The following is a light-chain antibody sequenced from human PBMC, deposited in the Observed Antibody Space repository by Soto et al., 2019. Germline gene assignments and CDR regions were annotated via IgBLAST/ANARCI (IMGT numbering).Light chain of an antibody. CDR1: QSVSSN. Sequence: EIVMPQSPATLSVSPGERATLSCRASQSVSSNLAWYQQKPGQAPRLLIYGASTRATGIPARFSGSGSGTEFALTITSLQSEDFADYYCQEYYNWPHWTVGQGTKVDIK. CDR2: GAS. CDR3: QEYYNWPHWT. V-gene: IGKV3-15*01. J-gene: IGKJ1*01.